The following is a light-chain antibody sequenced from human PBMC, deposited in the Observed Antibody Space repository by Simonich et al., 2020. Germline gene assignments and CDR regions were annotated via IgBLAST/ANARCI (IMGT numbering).Light chain of an antibody. CDR1: QTVLYSSNNKNY. V-gene: IGKV4-1*01. CDR2: WAS. Sequence: DIVMTQSPDSLAVSLGERAPTNCKSSQTVLYSSNNKNYLAWYQQKPGQPPKLLIYWASTRESGVPDRVSGSGSGTDFTLTSSSMQAANVAVYYCQQYYGTPITFGQGTRLESK. CDR3: QQYYGTPIT. J-gene: IGKJ5*01.